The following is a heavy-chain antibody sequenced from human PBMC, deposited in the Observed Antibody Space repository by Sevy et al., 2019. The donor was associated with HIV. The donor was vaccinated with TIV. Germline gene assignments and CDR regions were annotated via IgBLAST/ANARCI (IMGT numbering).Heavy chain of an antibody. D-gene: IGHD5-12*01. CDR2: IYYGGST. CDR1: GGSISSADYY. Sequence: QSQTLSLTCTVSGGSISSADYYWSWIRQPPGKGLEWIGYIYYGGSTYYNPSLESRVTIPVHTSKYQFSLRLRSVTAADTAVYYCARGSRREYSGYILTSPFDYWGQGTLVTVSS. J-gene: IGHJ4*02. V-gene: IGHV4-30-4*01. CDR3: ARGSRREYSGYILTSPFDY.